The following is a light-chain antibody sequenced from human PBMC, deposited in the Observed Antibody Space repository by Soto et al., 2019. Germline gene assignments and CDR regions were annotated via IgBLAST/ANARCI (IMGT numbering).Light chain of an antibody. CDR3: MQALQSPWP. J-gene: IGKJ1*01. CDR1: QSLLHSNGYNY. V-gene: IGKV2-28*01. CDR2: WGS. Sequence: DIVMTQSKLSLPVTPGEPASISCRSSQSLLHSNGYNYLDWYLQKPGQSPQLLIYWGSNRASGVPDRFSGSGSGTDFTLKISRLEAEDVGVYYCMQALQSPWPFGHGT.